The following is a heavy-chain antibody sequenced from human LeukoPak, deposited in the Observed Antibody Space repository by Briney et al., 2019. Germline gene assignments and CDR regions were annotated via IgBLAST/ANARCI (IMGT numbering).Heavy chain of an antibody. CDR2: IYYSGST. Sequence: LETLSLTCIVSGGSISSTTYYWSWIRQPPGKGLEWIGYIYYSGSTNYNPSLKSRVTISVDTSKNQFSLRLSSVTAADTAVYYCARVYCGGDCFDYWGQGTLVTVSS. D-gene: IGHD2-21*01. CDR3: ARVYCGGDCFDY. J-gene: IGHJ4*02. CDR1: GGSISSTTYY. V-gene: IGHV4-61*01.